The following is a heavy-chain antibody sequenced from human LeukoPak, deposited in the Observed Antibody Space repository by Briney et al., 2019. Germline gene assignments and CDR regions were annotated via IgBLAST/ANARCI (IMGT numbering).Heavy chain of an antibody. CDR1: GDTFSSYY. CDR3: ARGRHHYESSDYYYEGDGFDV. Sequence: ASVKVSCKASGDTFSSYYMHWVRQAPGQGLEWMGIINPSGGSISYAQKFQGRVTMTRDMSTSTVYMELSSLRSEDTTVYYCARGRHHYESSDYYYEGDGFDVWGQGTMVTVSS. J-gene: IGHJ3*01. CDR2: INPSGGSI. D-gene: IGHD3-22*01. V-gene: IGHV1-46*01.